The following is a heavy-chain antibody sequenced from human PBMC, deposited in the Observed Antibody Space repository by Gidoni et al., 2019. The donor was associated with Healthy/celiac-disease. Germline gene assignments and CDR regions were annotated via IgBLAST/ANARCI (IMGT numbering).Heavy chain of an antibody. Sequence: EVQLLESGGGLVQPGGSLRLSCAASGFTFSSYAMSWVRQAPGKGLEWVSAISGSGGSTYYADSVKGRFTISRDNSKNTLYLQMNSLRAEDTAVYYCAKNGADEGHYDSSGYAYFQHWGQGTLVTVSS. J-gene: IGHJ1*01. D-gene: IGHD3-22*01. CDR1: GFTFSSYA. CDR3: AKNGADEGHYDSSGYAYFQH. CDR2: ISGSGGST. V-gene: IGHV3-23*01.